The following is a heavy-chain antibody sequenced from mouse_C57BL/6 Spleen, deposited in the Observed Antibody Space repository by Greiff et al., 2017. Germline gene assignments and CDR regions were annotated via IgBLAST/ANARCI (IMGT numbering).Heavy chain of an antibody. Sequence: QVQLQQPGAELVRPGASVTLSCKASGYTFTDYEMHWVKQTPVHGLEWIGAIDPETGGTAYNQKFKGKAILTADKSSSTAYMELRSLTSEDSAVYYCTSDSYCGSRWGAMDYWGQGTSVTVSS. CDR1: GYTFTDYE. D-gene: IGHD1-1*01. V-gene: IGHV1-15*01. CDR3: TSDSYCGSRWGAMDY. CDR2: IDPETGGT. J-gene: IGHJ4*01.